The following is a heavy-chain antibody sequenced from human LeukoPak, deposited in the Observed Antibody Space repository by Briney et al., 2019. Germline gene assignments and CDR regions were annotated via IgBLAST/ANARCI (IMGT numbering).Heavy chain of an antibody. V-gene: IGHV4-38-2*02. CDR3: ARDLGYRIVGATRGSWFDP. CDR1: GYSISSGYY. Sequence: IPSETLPLTCTVSGYSISSGYYWGWIRQPPGKGLEWIGSIYHSGSTYYNPSLKSRVTISVDTSKNQFSLKLSSVTAADTAVYYCARDLGYRIVGATRGSWFDPWGQGTLVTVSS. CDR2: IYHSGST. J-gene: IGHJ5*02. D-gene: IGHD1-26*01.